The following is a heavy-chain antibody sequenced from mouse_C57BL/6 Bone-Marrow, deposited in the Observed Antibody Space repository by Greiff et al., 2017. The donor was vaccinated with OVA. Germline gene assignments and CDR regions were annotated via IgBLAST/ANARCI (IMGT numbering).Heavy chain of an antibody. D-gene: IGHD4-1*01. CDR2: INPYNGGT. J-gene: IGHJ4*01. CDR1: GYTFTDYY. V-gene: IGHV1-19*01. Sequence: VQLKESGPVLVKPGASVKMSCKASGYTFTDYYMNWVKQSHGKSLEWIGVINPYNGGTSYNQKFKGKATLTVDKSSSTAYMELNSLTSEDSAVYYCARDRVGRRYAMDYWGQGTSVTVSS. CDR3: ARDRVGRRYAMDY.